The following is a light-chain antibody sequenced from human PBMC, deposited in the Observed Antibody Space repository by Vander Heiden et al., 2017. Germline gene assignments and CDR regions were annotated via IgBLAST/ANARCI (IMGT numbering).Light chain of an antibody. J-gene: IGKJ2*01. V-gene: IGKV1-33*01. Sequence: IQMTHSPSSLSVSVGDTVTITGQASQDNSINWYQQKAGEAPKLLIFDTVNLETGVRSRFSGSISGTDFILTISRLQPDDIATYYCQHYDNRPPMYTFGQGTKLEI. CDR1: QDNS. CDR3: QHYDNRPPMYT. CDR2: DTV.